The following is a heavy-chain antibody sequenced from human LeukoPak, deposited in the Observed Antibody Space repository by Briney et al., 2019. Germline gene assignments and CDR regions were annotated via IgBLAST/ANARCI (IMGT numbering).Heavy chain of an antibody. CDR2: IHGST. Sequence: SETLSLTCTVSGGSISTYYWSWMRQPPGRGLEWIVYIHGSTNYNPSLRSRVTISVDMSKNQFSLKLTSVTAADTAVYYCARAEADRTFDYWGQGTLVIVSS. V-gene: IGHV4-59*01. J-gene: IGHJ4*02. CDR1: GGSISTYY. D-gene: IGHD1-7*01. CDR3: ARAEADRTFDY.